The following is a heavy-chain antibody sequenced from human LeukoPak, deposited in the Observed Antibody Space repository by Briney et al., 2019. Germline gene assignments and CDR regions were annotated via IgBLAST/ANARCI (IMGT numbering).Heavy chain of an antibody. CDR3: TRGAGWLIDY. CDR1: DDPISDYY. J-gene: IGHJ4*02. V-gene: IGHV4-59*01. Sequence: SETLSLTCTVSDDPISDYYRGWIRQPPGKGLEWIGYFHNSGTSTYNPSLKSRVTISADTSKNQFSLKLNSLTTADTAVYYCTRGAGWLIDYWGQGILVTVSS. CDR2: FHNSGTS. D-gene: IGHD3-16*01.